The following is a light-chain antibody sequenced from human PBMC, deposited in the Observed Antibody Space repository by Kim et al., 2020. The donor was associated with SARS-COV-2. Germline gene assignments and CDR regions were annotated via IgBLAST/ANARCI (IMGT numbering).Light chain of an antibody. CDR2: AAS. J-gene: IGKJ4*01. CDR3: QQCQTTPVLT. V-gene: IGKV1-39*01. Sequence: DIQMTQSPSSLAASVGDRVTIACRASQSISTYLNWYQQKPGKAPKLLIYAASSLQSVVPSRFSGSGSGTDFTLTISSLQPEDFATYYCQQCQTTPVLTLRGGTKVDIK. CDR1: QSISTY.